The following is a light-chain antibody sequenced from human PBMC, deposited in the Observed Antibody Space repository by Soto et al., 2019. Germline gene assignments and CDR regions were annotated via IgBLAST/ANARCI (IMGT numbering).Light chain of an antibody. CDR3: LQDYSDPRT. Sequence: AIQMTQSTSSLSASVGDRVTITCRASQRIRNDLGWYQQKPGKAPKFLIYDASNLQTGVTSRFSGSGSVTDFTLTITRLQPEDFATYYCLQDYSDPRTFGQGTKLEIK. V-gene: IGKV1-6*01. CDR2: DAS. J-gene: IGKJ2*02. CDR1: QRIRND.